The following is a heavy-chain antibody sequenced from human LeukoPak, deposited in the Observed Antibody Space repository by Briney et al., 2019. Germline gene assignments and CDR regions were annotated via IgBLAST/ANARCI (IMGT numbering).Heavy chain of an antibody. CDR1: GYTFTSYD. Sequence: GASVKVSCKASGYTFTSYDINWVRQASGQGPEWMGGMNPNSGNTVYAQKFQGRVTMTRDTAISASYMELISLRSDDTAVYYCARGRTNYFDYWGQGTLVTVSS. CDR2: MNPNSGNT. J-gene: IGHJ4*02. CDR3: ARGRTNYFDY. V-gene: IGHV1-8*01.